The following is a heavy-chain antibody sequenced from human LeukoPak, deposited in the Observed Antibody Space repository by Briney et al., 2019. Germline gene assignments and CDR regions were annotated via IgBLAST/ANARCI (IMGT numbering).Heavy chain of an antibody. CDR3: AKDKNYGSGSYGYYFDY. V-gene: IGHV3-9*01. D-gene: IGHD3-10*01. J-gene: IGHJ4*02. CDR1: GFTFDDYA. Sequence: GGSLRLSCAASGFTFDDYAMHWVRQAPGKGLEWVSGISWNSGSIGYADSVKGRFTISRDNAKNSLYLQMNSLRAEDTALYYCAKDKNYGSGSYGYYFDYWGQGTLVTVSS. CDR2: ISWNSGSI.